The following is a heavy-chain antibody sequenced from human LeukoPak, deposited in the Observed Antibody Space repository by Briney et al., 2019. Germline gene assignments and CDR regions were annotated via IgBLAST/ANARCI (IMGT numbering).Heavy chain of an antibody. V-gene: IGHV3-15*01. D-gene: IGHD3-22*01. CDR1: GFTFPNAW. CDR2: IKSKADGGTT. CDR3: TTAITMTLGAFDI. J-gene: IGHJ3*02. Sequence: PGGSLRLSRAASGFTFPNAWMSWVRQAPGKGLEWVGRIKSKADGGTTDYAAPVKGRFTFSRDDSKNTLYLQMNSLKTDDTAVYYCTTAITMTLGAFDIWGHGTMVTVSS.